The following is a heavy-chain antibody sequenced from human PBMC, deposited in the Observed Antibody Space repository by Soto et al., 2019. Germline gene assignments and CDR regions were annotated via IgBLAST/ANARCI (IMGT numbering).Heavy chain of an antibody. CDR1: GGSISSGDYY. J-gene: IGHJ6*02. CDR3: ASQQWFGELGAGMDV. CDR2: IYYSGST. D-gene: IGHD3-10*01. Sequence: LSLTCTVSGGSISSGDYYWSWIRQPPGKGLEWIGYIYYSGSTYYNPSLKSRVTISVDTSKNQFSLKLSSVTAADTAVYYCASQQWFGELGAGMDVWGQGTTVTVSS. V-gene: IGHV4-30-4*01.